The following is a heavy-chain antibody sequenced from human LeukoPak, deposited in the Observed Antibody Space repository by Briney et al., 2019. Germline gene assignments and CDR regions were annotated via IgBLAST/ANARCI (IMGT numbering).Heavy chain of an antibody. J-gene: IGHJ4*02. V-gene: IGHV3-23*01. CDR1: GFTFSSYA. CDR2: ISGSGGST. Sequence: GGSLRLSCAASGFTFSSYAMSWVRQAPGKGLEWVSAISGSGGSTYYADSVKGRFTISRDNSKNTLYLQMNSLGAEDTAVYYCARKGYCSSTSCSIGGYWGQGTLVTVSS. CDR3: ARKGYCSSTSCSIGGY. D-gene: IGHD2-2*01.